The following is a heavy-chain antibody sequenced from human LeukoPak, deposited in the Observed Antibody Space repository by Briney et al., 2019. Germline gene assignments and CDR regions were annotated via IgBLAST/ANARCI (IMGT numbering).Heavy chain of an antibody. CDR1: GFTFSSYT. D-gene: IGHD3-10*01. V-gene: IGHV3-21*05. Sequence: PGGSLRLSCAASGFTFSSYTINWVRQAPGKGLEWVSYISSSSSYTNYADSVKGRFTISRDNAKNSLYLQMNSLRAEDTAVYYCARDLSRAKLSGWFDPWGQGTLVTVSS. CDR3: ARDLSRAKLSGWFDP. CDR2: ISSSSSYT. J-gene: IGHJ5*02.